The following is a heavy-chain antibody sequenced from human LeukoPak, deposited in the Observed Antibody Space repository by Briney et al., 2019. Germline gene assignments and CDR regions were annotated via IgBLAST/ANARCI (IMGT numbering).Heavy chain of an antibody. Sequence: PSETLPLTCTVSGGSISSGSYYWSWIRQPAGKGLEWIGRIYTSGSTNYNPSLKSRVTISLDTSKNQFSLKLTSVTAADTAVYYCARYGYGYFDYWGQGTLVTVSS. D-gene: IGHD5-18*01. J-gene: IGHJ4*02. CDR2: IYTSGST. V-gene: IGHV4-61*02. CDR1: GGSISSGSYY. CDR3: ARYGYGYFDY.